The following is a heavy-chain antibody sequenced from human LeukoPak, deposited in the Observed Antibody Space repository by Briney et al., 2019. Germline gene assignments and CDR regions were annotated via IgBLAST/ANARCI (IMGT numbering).Heavy chain of an antibody. J-gene: IGHJ5*02. CDR1: GYTFTRYG. D-gene: IGHD2-2*01. CDR2: ISGNNDNT. V-gene: IGHV1-18*01. CDR3: ARAPFCSSVSCYRTNNWLDP. Sequence: ASVKVSCQTSGYTFTRYGVSWVRQAPGQGLEWMGWISGNNDNTNYAQRVQDRITMTTDTSTSTAYMELRSLRSDDTAAYYCARAPFCSSVSCYRTNNWLDPWGQGTLVTVSS.